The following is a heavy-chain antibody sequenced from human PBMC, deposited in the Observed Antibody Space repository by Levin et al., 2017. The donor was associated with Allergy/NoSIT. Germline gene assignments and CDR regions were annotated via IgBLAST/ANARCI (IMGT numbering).Heavy chain of an antibody. J-gene: IGHJ4*02. Sequence: PGGSLRLSCAASGFTFSSFGMHWVRQAPGKGLEWVAVTWYDGSNKDYVDSVKGRFAISRDNSKNTLYLQMNSLRVEDTAVYYCARGSYSSGWYADYWGQGTLVTVSS. CDR1: GFTFSSFG. CDR2: TWYDGSNK. CDR3: ARGSYSSGWYADY. D-gene: IGHD6-19*01. V-gene: IGHV3-33*01.